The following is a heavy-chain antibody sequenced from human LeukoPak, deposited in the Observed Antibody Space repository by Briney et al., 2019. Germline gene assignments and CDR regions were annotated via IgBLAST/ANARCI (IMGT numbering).Heavy chain of an antibody. V-gene: IGHV1-2*02. CDR1: GYTFTSYY. CDR3: ARDISGSYPADY. J-gene: IGHJ4*02. CDR2: INPNSGGT. Sequence: ASVKVSCKASGYTFTSYYMHWVRQAPGQGLEWMGWINPNSGGTNYAQKFQGRVAMTRDTSISTAYMELSRLRSDDTAVYYCARDISGSYPADYWGQGTLVTVSS. D-gene: IGHD1-26*01.